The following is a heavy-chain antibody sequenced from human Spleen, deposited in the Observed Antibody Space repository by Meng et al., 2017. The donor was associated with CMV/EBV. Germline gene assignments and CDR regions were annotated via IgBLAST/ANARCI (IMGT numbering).Heavy chain of an antibody. CDR1: GFTFSSYA. Sequence: GESLKISCAASGFTFSSYAMSWVRQAPGKGLEWVSAISDSGGSTFYADSGKGRFTISRDNSKNTLYLQMNSLRAEDTALYYCASYYDLYYGMDVWGQGTTVTVSS. CDR2: ISDSGGST. CDR3: ASYYDLYYGMDV. D-gene: IGHD3-22*01. J-gene: IGHJ6*02. V-gene: IGHV3-23*01.